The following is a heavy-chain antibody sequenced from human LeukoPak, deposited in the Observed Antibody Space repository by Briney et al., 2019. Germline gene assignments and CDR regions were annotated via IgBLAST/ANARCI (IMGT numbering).Heavy chain of an antibody. CDR1: GFTFSSYS. D-gene: IGHD2-2*01. Sequence: GGSLRLSCAASGFTFSSYSMNWVRQAPGKGLEWISYIIITGSTTYYADSVKGRFTISRDNANNSVSLQMSSLRAEGTAVYYCATGFWGYCSRNSCPLDNWGQGTLVTVAS. CDR3: ATGFWGYCSRNSCPLDN. CDR2: IIITGSTT. J-gene: IGHJ4*02. V-gene: IGHV3-48*01.